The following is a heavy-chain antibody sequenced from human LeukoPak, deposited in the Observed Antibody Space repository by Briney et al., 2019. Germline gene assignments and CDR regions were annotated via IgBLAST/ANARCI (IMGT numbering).Heavy chain of an antibody. J-gene: IGHJ5*02. CDR3: AKTLHGYEHGGGAFDP. CDR1: GFTFSSYG. Sequence: GRSLRLSCAASGFTFSSYGMHWVRQAPGKGLEWVAVIWYDGSNKYYADSVKGRFTISRDNSKSTLYLQMNSLRAEDTAVYYCAKTLHGYEHGGGAFDPWGQGTLVTVSS. V-gene: IGHV3-33*06. CDR2: IWYDGSNK. D-gene: IGHD1-1*01.